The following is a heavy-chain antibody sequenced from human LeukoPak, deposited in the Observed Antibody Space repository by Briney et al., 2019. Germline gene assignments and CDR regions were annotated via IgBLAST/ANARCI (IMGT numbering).Heavy chain of an antibody. V-gene: IGHV4-34*01. CDR3: ASRHDYGGNLSDY. CDR2: INHSGST. D-gene: IGHD4-23*01. CDR1: GGSFSGYY. J-gene: IGHJ4*02. Sequence: SETLSLTCAVYGGSFSGYYWSWIRQPPGKGLEWLGEINHSGSTNYNPSLKSRVTISVDTSKNQFSLKLSSVTAADTAVYYCASRHDYGGNLSDYWGQGTLVTVSS.